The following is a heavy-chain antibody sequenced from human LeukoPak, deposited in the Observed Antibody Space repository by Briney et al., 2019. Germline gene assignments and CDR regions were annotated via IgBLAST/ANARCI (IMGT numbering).Heavy chain of an antibody. CDR3: ATGCVGSPNCQTTGYDR. V-gene: IGHV3-23*01. Sequence: GGSLRLSCAASGFTFSIYAMNWVRQAPGKGLEWVSGISDSGRNTYYSDSVKGRFTISRDNSEITVHLQMNSLTAEDTAQYYCATGCVGSPNCQTTGYDRWGQGTLVTVSS. D-gene: IGHD2-2*01. CDR2: ISDSGRNT. CDR1: GFTFSIYA. J-gene: IGHJ5*02.